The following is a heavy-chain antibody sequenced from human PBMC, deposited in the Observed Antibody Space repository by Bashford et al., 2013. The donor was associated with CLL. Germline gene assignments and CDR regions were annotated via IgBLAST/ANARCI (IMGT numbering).Heavy chain of an antibody. V-gene: IGHV1-18*01. J-gene: IGHJ4*02. D-gene: IGHD2-15*01. CDR1: GYTFTSYG. Sequence: ASVKVSCKASGYTFTSYGISWVRQAPGQGLEWMGWISAYNGNTNYAQKLQGRVTMTTDTSTSTAYMELRSLRSDDTAVYYCARDQDIVVVVAATSHFDYWGQGTLVTVSS. CDR2: ISAYNGNT. CDR3: ARDQDIVVVVAATSHFDY.